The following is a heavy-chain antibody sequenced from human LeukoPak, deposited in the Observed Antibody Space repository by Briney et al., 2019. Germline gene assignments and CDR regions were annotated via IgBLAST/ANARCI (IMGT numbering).Heavy chain of an antibody. V-gene: IGHV4-61*02. CDR2: IYTSGST. CDR1: GGSISSGSYY. CDR3: ARASGGNWFDP. D-gene: IGHD2-15*01. Sequence: SETLSLTCTVSGGSISSGSYYWSWIRQPAGKGLEWIGRIYTSGSTNYNPSLKSRVTISVDTSKNQFSLKLSSVTAADTAVYYCARASGGNWFDPWGQGTLVTVSS. J-gene: IGHJ5*02.